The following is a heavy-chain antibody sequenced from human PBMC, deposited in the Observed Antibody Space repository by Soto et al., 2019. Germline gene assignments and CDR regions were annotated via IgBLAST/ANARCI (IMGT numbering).Heavy chain of an antibody. Sequence: SETLSLTCTVSGGSISSSSYYWGWIRQPPGKGLEWIGSIYYSGSTYYNPSLKSRVTISVDTSKNQFSLKLSSVTAADTAVYYCARSYDSSLRGYYFDYWGQGTLVTVSS. J-gene: IGHJ4*02. V-gene: IGHV4-39*01. CDR2: IYYSGST. CDR1: GGSISSSSYY. D-gene: IGHD3-22*01. CDR3: ARSYDSSLRGYYFDY.